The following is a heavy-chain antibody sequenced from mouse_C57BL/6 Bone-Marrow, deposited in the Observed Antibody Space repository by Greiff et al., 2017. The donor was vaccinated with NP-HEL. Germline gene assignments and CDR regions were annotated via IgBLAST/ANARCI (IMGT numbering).Heavy chain of an antibody. J-gene: IGHJ2*01. CDR3: ARHYYSNYFDY. Sequence: EVNVVESGGDLVKPGGSLKLSCAASGFTFSSYGMSWVRQTPDKRLEWVATISSGGSYTYYPDSVKGRFTISRDNAKNTLYLQMSSPKSEDTAMYYCARHYYSNYFDYWGQGTTLTVSS. CDR2: ISSGGSYT. CDR1: GFTFSSYG. D-gene: IGHD2-5*01. V-gene: IGHV5-6*01.